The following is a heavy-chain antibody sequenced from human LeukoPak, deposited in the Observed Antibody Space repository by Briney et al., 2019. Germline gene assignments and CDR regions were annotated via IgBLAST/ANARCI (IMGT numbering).Heavy chain of an antibody. CDR2: IYPGDSDT. D-gene: IGHD1-1*01. J-gene: IGHJ4*02. CDR1: GYSFTSYW. CDR3: ARLTTGHLDY. Sequence: GESLKISRKASGYSFTSYWIAWVRQMPGKGLEWMGLIYPGDSDTRYSPSFQGQATISADKSTSTPYLQWSSLKASDTAMYYCARLTTGHLDYWGQGTLVTVSS. V-gene: IGHV5-51*01.